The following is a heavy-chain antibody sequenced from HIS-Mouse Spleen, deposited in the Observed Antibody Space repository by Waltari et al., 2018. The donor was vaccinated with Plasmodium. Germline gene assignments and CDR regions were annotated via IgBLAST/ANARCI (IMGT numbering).Heavy chain of an antibody. J-gene: IGHJ2*01. Sequence: QVQLQQWGAGLLKPSETLSLTCAAYGGSFSGSYWSWIRQPPGTGLEWIGEIEDSGRTSNNPSLKRRVTRSVDTSKNQFSRKRSAGTAADTAVYYCARVTSSGVYWYFDLWGRGTLVTVSS. V-gene: IGHV4-34*01. D-gene: IGHD3-3*01. CDR3: ARVTSSGVYWYFDL. CDR1: GGSFSGSY. CDR2: IEDSGRT.